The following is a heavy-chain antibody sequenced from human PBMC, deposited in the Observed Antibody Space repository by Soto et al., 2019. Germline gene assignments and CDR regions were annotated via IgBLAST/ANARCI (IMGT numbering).Heavy chain of an antibody. CDR3: ARGHGHGGSSFDF. CDR2: VYYNGDT. Sequence: QVQLQESGPGLVKPSETLSLTCTVSGGSTHSYYWAWIRQPPGKGLEWMGYVYYNGDTNYNPSLKSRGTISVDASKNPFSLKLTSVTPADTAVYYCARGHGHGGSSFDFWGQGTLVTVSS. J-gene: IGHJ4*02. D-gene: IGHD2-15*01. V-gene: IGHV4-59*01. CDR1: GGSTHSYY.